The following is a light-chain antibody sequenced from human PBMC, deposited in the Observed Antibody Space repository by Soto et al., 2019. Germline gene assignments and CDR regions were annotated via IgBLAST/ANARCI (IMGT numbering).Light chain of an antibody. CDR2: LNSDGSH. V-gene: IGLV4-69*01. J-gene: IGLJ1*01. CDR1: SGHSRYA. CDR3: QTWGTGIRV. Sequence: QAVLTQSPSASASLGASVKLTCPLSSGHSRYAIAWHKQQPEKGPRYLMKLNSDGSHTKGDGIPDRFSGSSSGAERYLTISSLQSEDEADYYCQTWGTGIRVFGTGTKLTVL.